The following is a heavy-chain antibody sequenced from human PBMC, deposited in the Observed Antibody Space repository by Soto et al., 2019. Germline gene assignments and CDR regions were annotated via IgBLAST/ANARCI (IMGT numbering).Heavy chain of an antibody. V-gene: IGHV4-30-4*08. J-gene: IGHJ6*02. CDR1: GGSFSSSGYY. CDR2: ILYSGTA. Sequence: QVQLQESGPGLVKPSQSLSLTCSVSGGSFSSSGYYWSWIRQPPGKGLEWIGYILYSGTAYYNPSLKSRVTISIATSKYQFSLRLTSVTAADTAVYYCAGWLVVDRGSYYSAMAVWGQGTTVTVPS. D-gene: IGHD6-6*01. CDR3: AGWLVVDRGSYYSAMAV.